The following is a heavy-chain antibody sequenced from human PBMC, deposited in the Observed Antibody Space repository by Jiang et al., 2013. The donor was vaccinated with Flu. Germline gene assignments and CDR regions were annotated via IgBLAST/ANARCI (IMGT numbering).Heavy chain of an antibody. V-gene: IGHV4-59*13. J-gene: IGHJ4*02. CDR1: GGSISSYY. CDR2: IYYSGST. D-gene: IGHD6-13*01. Sequence: PGLVKPSETLSLTCTVSGGSISSYYWSWIRQPPGKGLEWIGYIYYSGSTNYNPSLKSRVTISVDTSKNQFSLKLSSVTAADTAVYYCARALEPGIAAAGTTGDLGYWGQGTLVTVSS. CDR3: ARALEPGIAAAGTTGDLGY.